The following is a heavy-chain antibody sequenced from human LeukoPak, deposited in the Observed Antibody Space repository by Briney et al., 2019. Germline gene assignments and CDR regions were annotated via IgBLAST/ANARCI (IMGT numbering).Heavy chain of an antibody. CDR3: ASAPITSIVGALPRY. CDR1: GGTFGSYA. D-gene: IGHD1-26*01. V-gene: IGHV1-69*05. J-gene: IGHJ4*02. CDR2: IIPIFGTA. Sequence: GASVKVSCKASGGTFGSYAISWVRQAPGQGLEWMGGIIPIFGTANYAQKFQGRVTITTDESTSTAYMELSSLRSEDTAVYYCASAPITSIVGALPRYWGQGTLVTVSS.